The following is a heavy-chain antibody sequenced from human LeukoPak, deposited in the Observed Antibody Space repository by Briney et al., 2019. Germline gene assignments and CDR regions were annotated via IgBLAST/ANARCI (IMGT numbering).Heavy chain of an antibody. V-gene: IGHV4-59*01. Sequence: SETLSLTCTVSGGSISSYYWSWIRQPPGKGLEWIGYIYYGGSTNYNPSLKSRVTISVDTSKNQFSLKLSSVTAADTAVYYCARGYSGYDYDGYYYYYYYMDVWGKGTTVTVSS. CDR3: ARGYSGYDYDGYYYYYYYMDV. CDR1: GGSISSYY. J-gene: IGHJ6*03. CDR2: IYYGGST. D-gene: IGHD5-12*01.